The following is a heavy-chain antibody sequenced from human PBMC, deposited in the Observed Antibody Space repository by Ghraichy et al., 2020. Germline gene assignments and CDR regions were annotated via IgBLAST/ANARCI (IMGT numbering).Heavy chain of an antibody. Sequence: SETLSLTCAVSGGSIRSGGYSWNWIRQPPGKGLEWFGYIYNSGYTYYNPSLKGRVAISLDRSKNQFSLKLTSVTAADTCLYYCARSTVTSQVNFEYWGQGILVTVSS. J-gene: IGHJ4*02. CDR1: GGSIRSGGYS. V-gene: IGHV4-30-2*01. CDR3: ARSTVTSQVNFEY. CDR2: IYNSGYT. D-gene: IGHD4-17*01.